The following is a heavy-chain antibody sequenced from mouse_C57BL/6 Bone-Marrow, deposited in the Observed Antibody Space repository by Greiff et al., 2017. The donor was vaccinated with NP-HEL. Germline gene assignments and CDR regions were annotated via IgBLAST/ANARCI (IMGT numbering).Heavy chain of an antibody. J-gene: IGHJ1*03. CDR3: ATYYYYGSSHWYFDV. CDR2: ISYDGSN. D-gene: IGHD1-1*01. V-gene: IGHV3-6*01. Sequence: ESGPGLVKPSQSLSLTCSVTGYSITSGYYWNWIRQFPGNKLEWMGYISYDGSNNYNPSLKNRISITRDTSKNQFFLKLNSVTTEDTATYYCATYYYYGSSHWYFDVWGTGTTVTVSS. CDR1: GYSITSGYY.